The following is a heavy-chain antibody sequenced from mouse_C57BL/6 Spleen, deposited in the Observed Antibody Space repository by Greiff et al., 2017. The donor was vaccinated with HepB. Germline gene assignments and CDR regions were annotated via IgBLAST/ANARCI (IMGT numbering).Heavy chain of an antibody. CDR3: ARGGSYYGNFDY. V-gene: IGHV1-59*01. CDR2: IDPSDSYT. J-gene: IGHJ2*01. D-gene: IGHD1-1*01. CDR1: GYTFTSYW. Sequence: QVQLQQPGAELVRPGTSVKLSCKASGYTFTSYWMHWVKQRPGQGLEWIGVIDPSDSYTNYNQKFKGKATLTVDTSSSTAYMQLSSLTSEDSAVYDCARGGSYYGNFDYWGQGTTLTVSS.